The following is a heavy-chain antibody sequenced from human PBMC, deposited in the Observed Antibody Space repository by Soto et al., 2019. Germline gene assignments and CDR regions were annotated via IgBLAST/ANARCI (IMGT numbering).Heavy chain of an antibody. D-gene: IGHD2-8*01. CDR1: GYSFSTYG. V-gene: IGHV1-18*01. CDR2: ISGYNGDT. CDR3: AKNGHPPYYYYGMDV. J-gene: IGHJ6*02. Sequence: ASVKVSCKASGYSFSTYGISWVRQAPGQGLEWVGWISGYNGDTNYAQKFQGRVTMTIDTSTTTAYLELRRLTYDDTAVYFCAKNGHPPYYYYGMDVWG.